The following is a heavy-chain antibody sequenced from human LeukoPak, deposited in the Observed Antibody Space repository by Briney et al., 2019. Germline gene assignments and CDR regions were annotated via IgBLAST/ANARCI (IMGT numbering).Heavy chain of an antibody. CDR1: GFTFRSYA. V-gene: IGHV3-23*01. J-gene: IGHJ3*02. CDR3: AKDVEMATTPPLDAFDI. CDR2: ISGSGGST. D-gene: IGHD5-24*01. Sequence: GGCLRLSCAASGFTFRSYAVSWVRKAPGKGLEWVSAISGSGGSTYSADAVKGRFTISRDNSKNTLYLQMNSLRAEDTAVYYCAKDVEMATTPPLDAFDIWGQGTMVTVSS.